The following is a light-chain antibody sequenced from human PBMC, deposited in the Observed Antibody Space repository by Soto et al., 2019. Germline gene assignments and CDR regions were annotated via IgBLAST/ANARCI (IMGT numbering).Light chain of an antibody. CDR2: WAS. V-gene: IGKV4-1*01. Sequence: DIVMTQSPDSLAVSLGERATINCKSSQSVLYSSNNKNYLAWYQQKPGQPPKLLIYWASTRESGVPDRFSGSGSGTDFTLTISRLQAEDVEVYYCQQYYSTPGTFGQGTKVETK. CDR1: QSVLYSSNNKNY. CDR3: QQYYSTPGT. J-gene: IGKJ1*01.